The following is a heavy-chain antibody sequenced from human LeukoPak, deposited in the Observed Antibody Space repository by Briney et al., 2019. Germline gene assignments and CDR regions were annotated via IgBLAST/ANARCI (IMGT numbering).Heavy chain of an antibody. V-gene: IGHV3-23*01. D-gene: IGHD6-13*01. CDR3: ARDQEGGSSWYGLAFDY. CDR2: ISGSGGST. J-gene: IGHJ4*02. Sequence: PGGSLRLSCAASGFTFSSYAMSWVRQAPGKGLEWVSAISGSGGSTYYADSVKGRFTISRDNSKNTLYLQMNSLRAEDTAVYYCARDQEGGSSWYGLAFDYWGQGTLVTVSS. CDR1: GFTFSSYA.